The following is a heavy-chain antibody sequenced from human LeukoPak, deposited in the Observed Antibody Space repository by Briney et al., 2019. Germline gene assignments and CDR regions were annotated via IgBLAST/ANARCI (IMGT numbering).Heavy chain of an antibody. CDR3: ARSLIPTYSRFPYFDY. Sequence: SETLSLTCAVYGGSFSGYYWSWIRQPPGKGLEWIGEINHSGSTNYNPSLKSRVTVSVDTSKNQFSLKLNSVTAADTAIYYCARSLIPTYSRFPYFDYWGQGSLVTVSS. CDR1: GGSFSGYY. D-gene: IGHD6-13*01. CDR2: INHSGST. J-gene: IGHJ4*02. V-gene: IGHV4-34*01.